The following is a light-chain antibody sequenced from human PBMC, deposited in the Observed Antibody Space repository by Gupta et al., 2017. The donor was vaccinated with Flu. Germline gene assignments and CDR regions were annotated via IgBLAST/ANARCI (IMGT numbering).Light chain of an antibody. CDR2: EVS. CDR1: SSDVGGYNY. V-gene: IGLV2-14*01. Sequence: QSALTQPASVSGSPGHPITISCTGTSSDVGGYNYVSWYQQHPGKAPKLMIYEVSNRPSGVSNRFSGSKSGNTASLTISGLQAEDEADYYCSSYTSSSTLVFGTGTKVTVL. J-gene: IGLJ1*01. CDR3: SSYTSSSTLV.